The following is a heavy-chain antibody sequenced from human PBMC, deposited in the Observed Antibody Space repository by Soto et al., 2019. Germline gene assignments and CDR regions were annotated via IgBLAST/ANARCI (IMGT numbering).Heavy chain of an antibody. D-gene: IGHD4-17*01. CDR3: ARSTTVTGWFYP. J-gene: IGHJ5*02. Sequence: SVKVSCKASGYTFTYRYLHWVRQAPGQALEWMGWITPFNGNTNYAQKFQDRVTITRDRSMSTAYMELSSLRSEDTAMYYCARSTTVTGWFYPCGQGSLVTVAS. CDR2: ITPFNGNT. CDR1: GYTFTYRY. V-gene: IGHV1-45*02.